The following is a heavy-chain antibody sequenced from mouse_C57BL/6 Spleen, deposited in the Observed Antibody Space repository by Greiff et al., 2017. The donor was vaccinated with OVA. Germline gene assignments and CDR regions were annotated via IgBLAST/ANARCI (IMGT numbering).Heavy chain of an antibody. Sequence: EVKLQESGPGLVKPSQSLSLTCSVTGYSITSGYYWNWIRQFPGNKLEWMGYISYDGSNNYNPSLKNRISITRDTSKNQFFLKLNSVTTEDTATYYCAREGTDDYYYGSSSFAYWGQGTLVTVSA. CDR2: ISYDGSN. V-gene: IGHV3-6*01. CDR3: AREGTDDYYYGSSSFAY. CDR1: GYSITSGYY. J-gene: IGHJ3*01. D-gene: IGHD1-1*01.